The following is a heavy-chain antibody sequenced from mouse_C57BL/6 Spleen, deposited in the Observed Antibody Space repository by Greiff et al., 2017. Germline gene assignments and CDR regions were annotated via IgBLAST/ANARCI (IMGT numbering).Heavy chain of an antibody. D-gene: IGHD2-4*01. CDR2: IYPSDSET. CDR3: ASFNYDYGGGGYYAMDY. CDR1: GYTFTSYW. V-gene: IGHV1-61*01. J-gene: IGHJ4*01. Sequence: QVQLQQPGAELVRPGSSVKLSCKASGYTFTSYWMDWVKQRPGQGLEWIGNIYPSDSETHYNQKFKDKATLTVDKSSSTAYMQLSSLTSEDSAVYYCASFNYDYGGGGYYAMDYWGQGTSVTVSS.